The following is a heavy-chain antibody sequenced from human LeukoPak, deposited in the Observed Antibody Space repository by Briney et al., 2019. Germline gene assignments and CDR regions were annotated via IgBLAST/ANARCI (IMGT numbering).Heavy chain of an antibody. J-gene: IGHJ6*03. CDR1: GYTFTDYY. CDR3: GRSWNRRNYYYMDV. D-gene: IGHD1-1*01. Sequence: ASVKVSCKASGYTFTDYYMHWVRQAPGQGLEWMGWINPNSGGTNYAQKFQGRVTMTRDTSISTAYMELSGLRSDDTAVYYCGRSWNRRNYYYMDVWGKGTTVTVSS. V-gene: IGHV1-2*02. CDR2: INPNSGGT.